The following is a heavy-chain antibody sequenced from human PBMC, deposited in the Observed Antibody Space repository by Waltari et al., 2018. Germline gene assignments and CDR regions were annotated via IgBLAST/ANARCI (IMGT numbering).Heavy chain of an antibody. CDR2: LNPFFATP. V-gene: IGHV1-69*01. CDR3: AREGLKNKMSAMAHDAFDI. D-gene: IGHD5-18*01. J-gene: IGHJ3*02. Sequence: QVQLVQSGAEVKKPGSSVKVSCKASGDTFSNYGISWVRQAPGQGLEWMGGLNPFFATPNYAQKFQGRVTITADESTSTAYMELSSLRSEDTAVYYCAREGLKNKMSAMAHDAFDIWGQGTMVTVSS. CDR1: GDTFSNYG.